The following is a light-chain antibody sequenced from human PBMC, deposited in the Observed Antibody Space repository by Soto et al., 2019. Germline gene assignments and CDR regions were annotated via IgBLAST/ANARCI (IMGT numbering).Light chain of an antibody. CDR3: QQYYSTPLT. CDR2: KAS. Sequence: DIQMTQSPSTLSASVGDRVTITCRASQSISSWLAWYQQKPGKAPKLLIYKASTRESGVPDRFSGSGSGTDFTLTISSLQAEDVAVYYCQQYYSTPLTFGGGTKVDIK. J-gene: IGKJ4*01. CDR1: QSISSW. V-gene: IGKV1-5*03.